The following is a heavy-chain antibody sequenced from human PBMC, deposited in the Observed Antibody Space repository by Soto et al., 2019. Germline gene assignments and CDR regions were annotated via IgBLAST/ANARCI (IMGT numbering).Heavy chain of an antibody. J-gene: IGHJ4*02. CDR1: GVALHKCG. V-gene: IGHV3-64*01. Sequence: GGPLQLNSEAVGVALHKCGDRWVRPAPGKGLEYVSAISSYRGSTYYANSVKGRFTISRDNSKNTLYLQMGSLRAEDMAVFFFARDADSSGFHYFASRGQGALV. D-gene: IGHD3-22*01. CDR2: ISSYRGST. CDR3: ARDADSSGFHYFAS.